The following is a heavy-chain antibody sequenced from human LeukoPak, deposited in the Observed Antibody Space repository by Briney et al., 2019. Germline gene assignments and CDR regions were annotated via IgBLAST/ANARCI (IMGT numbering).Heavy chain of an antibody. V-gene: IGHV4-38-2*01. J-gene: IGHJ5*02. CDR2: IYHSGST. CDR1: GYSISSDYY. D-gene: IGHD3-3*01. Sequence: SETLSLTCAVSGYSISSDYYWSWIRQPPGKGLEWIGTIYHSGSTYHNPSLKSRVTISVDTSKNQFSLKLSSVTAADTAVYYCARLYYDFWSGYSTNNWFDPWGQGTLVTVSS. CDR3: ARLYYDFWSGYSTNNWFDP.